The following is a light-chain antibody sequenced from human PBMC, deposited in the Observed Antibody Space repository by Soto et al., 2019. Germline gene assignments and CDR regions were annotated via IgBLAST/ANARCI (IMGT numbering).Light chain of an antibody. CDR3: QQYNKWPLFT. Sequence: EIVMTQSPATLSVSPGERATLSCRASQTLSSNLAWYQQKPGQAPRLLIYGASTRATGIPARFSGSGSGTEFTLTISSLQSEDFAVYYCQQYNKWPLFTFGQGTKVDIK. CDR1: QTLSSN. V-gene: IGKV3-15*01. J-gene: IGKJ2*01. CDR2: GAS.